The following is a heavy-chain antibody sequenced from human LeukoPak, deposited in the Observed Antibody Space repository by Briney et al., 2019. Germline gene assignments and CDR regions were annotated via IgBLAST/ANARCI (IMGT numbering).Heavy chain of an antibody. V-gene: IGHV1-2*02. CDR3: ARDGAPGGGSTFDY. D-gene: IGHD4/OR15-4a*01. Sequence: GASVKVSCKASGYTFTGYYMHWVRQAPGQGLEWMGWINPNSGGTNYAQKFQGRVTMTRDTSISTAYMELSRLRSDDTAVYYCARDGAPGGGSTFDYWGQGTLVTVSS. CDR1: GYTFTGYY. CDR2: INPNSGGT. J-gene: IGHJ4*02.